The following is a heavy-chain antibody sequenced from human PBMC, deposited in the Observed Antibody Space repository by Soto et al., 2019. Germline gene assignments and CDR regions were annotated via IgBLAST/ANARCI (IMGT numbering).Heavy chain of an antibody. V-gene: IGHV4-39*01. D-gene: IGHD1-26*01. CDR2: IYYSGSA. J-gene: IGHJ4*01. CDR1: GGSITSNAYY. CDR3: ERRPNRGSYSLYLDY. Sequence: QLQLQESGPGLVKPSETLSLTCTVSGGSITSNAYYWGWIRPPPGKGLEWLGYIYYSGSASYTPSLTTRVTISVYTSKNPFSSKLSCVTAAYSAVYYCERRPNRGSYSLYLDYWCHGTLVTVSS.